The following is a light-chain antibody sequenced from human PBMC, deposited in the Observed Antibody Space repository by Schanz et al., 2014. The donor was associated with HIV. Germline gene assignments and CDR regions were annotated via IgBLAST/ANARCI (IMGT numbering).Light chain of an antibody. CDR1: QSVSSSY. J-gene: IGKJ5*01. CDR2: GAS. Sequence: EIVLTQSPGTLSLSPGERATLSCRASQSVSSSYLAWYQQKPGQAPRLLIYGASSRATGIPDRFSGSGSGTDFTLTISSLEPEDFAVYYCQQRSNWQGTFGQGTRLEIK. CDR3: QQRSNWQGT. V-gene: IGKV3D-20*02.